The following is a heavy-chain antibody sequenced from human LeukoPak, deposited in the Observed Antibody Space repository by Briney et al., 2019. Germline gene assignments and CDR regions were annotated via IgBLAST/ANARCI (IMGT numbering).Heavy chain of an antibody. CDR3: ARAELTAAGWFDP. V-gene: IGHV4-31*03. D-gene: IGHD6-13*01. Sequence: SQTLSLTRTVSGGSISSGGYYWSWIRQHPGTGLEWIGYIYYSGSTYYNPSLKSRVTISVDTSKNQFSLKLSSVTAADTAVYYCARAELTAAGWFDPWGQGTLVTVSS. CDR2: IYYSGST. J-gene: IGHJ5*02. CDR1: GGSISSGGYY.